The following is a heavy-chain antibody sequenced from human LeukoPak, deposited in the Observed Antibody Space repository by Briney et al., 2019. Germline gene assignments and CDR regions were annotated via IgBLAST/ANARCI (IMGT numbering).Heavy chain of an antibody. V-gene: IGHV3-30*02. CDR1: GFTFSSYG. CDR3: SQEGGSHY. CDR2: IRSDGSDK. D-gene: IGHD5-12*01. Sequence: PGGSLRLSCAAPGFTFSSYGMHWVRQAPGKGLEWVAFIRSDGSDKYYADSVKGRFTISRDNSKNTLYLQMNSLRAEDTAVYYCSQEGGSHYWGQGTQVTVSS. J-gene: IGHJ4*02.